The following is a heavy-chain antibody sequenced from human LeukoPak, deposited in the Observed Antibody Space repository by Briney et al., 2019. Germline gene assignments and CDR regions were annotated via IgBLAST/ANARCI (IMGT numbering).Heavy chain of an antibody. CDR1: GFTFSSYW. J-gene: IGHJ4*02. Sequence: GGSLRLSCAASGFTFSSYWMHWVRQVPGKGLVWVSRINSDGSSTSYADSVKGRFTISRDNAKNTLYVQMNSLRAEDTAVYYCAKNSGYSYGYAYYFDYWGQGTLVTVSS. CDR3: AKNSGYSYGYAYYFDY. D-gene: IGHD5-18*01. V-gene: IGHV3-74*01. CDR2: INSDGSST.